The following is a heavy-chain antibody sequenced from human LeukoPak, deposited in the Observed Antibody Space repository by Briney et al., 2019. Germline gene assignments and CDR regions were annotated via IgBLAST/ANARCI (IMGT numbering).Heavy chain of an antibody. CDR2: INEDGSTT. CDR1: GFTFSSNW. D-gene: IGHD1-26*01. CDR3: VRDLGGRSGH. Sequence: GGSLRLSCAASGFTFSSNWMHWVRHAPGKGLVWVSRINEDGSTTNYADSVKGRSTIFRDNAKNTLYLQMNSLRAEDTAVYYCVRDLGGRSGHWGQGTLVTVST. V-gene: IGHV3-74*01. J-gene: IGHJ4*02.